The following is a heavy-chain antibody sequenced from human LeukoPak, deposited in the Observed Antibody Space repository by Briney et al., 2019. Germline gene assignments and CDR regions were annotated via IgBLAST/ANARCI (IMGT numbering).Heavy chain of an antibody. CDR3: AKGNDILTGYSKGGFDY. CDR1: GFTFDDYA. Sequence: GGSLRLSCAASGFTFDDYAMHWVRQAPGKGLEWVSGISWNSGSIGYADSVKGRFTISRDNAKNSLYLQMNSLRAEDTALYYCAKGNDILTGYSKGGFDYWGQGTLVTVSS. D-gene: IGHD3-9*01. V-gene: IGHV3-9*01. CDR2: ISWNSGSI. J-gene: IGHJ4*02.